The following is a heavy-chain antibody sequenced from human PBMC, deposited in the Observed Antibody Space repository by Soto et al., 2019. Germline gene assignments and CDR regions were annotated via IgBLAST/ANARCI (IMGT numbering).Heavy chain of an antibody. V-gene: IGHV4-61*01. D-gene: IGHD3-10*01. J-gene: IGHJ5*02. CDR1: GGSVSSGSYY. CDR3: ARGATMVRGVTHSPSPLDNWFDP. CDR2: IYYSGST. Sequence: SETLSLTCTVSGGSVSSGSYYWSWIRQPPGKGLEWIGYIYYSGSTNYNPSLKSRVTISVDTSKNQFSLKLSSVTAADTAVYYCARGATMVRGVTHSPSPLDNWFDPWGQGTLVTVSS.